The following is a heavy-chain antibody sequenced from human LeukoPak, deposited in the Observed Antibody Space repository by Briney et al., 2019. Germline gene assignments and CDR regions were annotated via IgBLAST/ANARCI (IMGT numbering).Heavy chain of an antibody. V-gene: IGHV3-30*02. CDR1: GFAFSSYG. CDR3: ARVDPWGSPLWFGELLGAFDI. Sequence: PGGSLRLSCAASGFAFSSYGMHWVRQAPGKGLEWVAFIRYDGSNKYYADSVKGRFTISRDNAKNSLYLQMNSLRAEDTAVYYCARVDPWGSPLWFGELLGAFDIWGQGTMVTVSS. CDR2: IRYDGSNK. D-gene: IGHD3-10*01. J-gene: IGHJ3*02.